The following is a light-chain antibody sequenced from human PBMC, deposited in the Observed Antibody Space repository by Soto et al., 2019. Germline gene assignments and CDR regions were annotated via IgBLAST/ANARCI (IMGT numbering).Light chain of an antibody. Sequence: QSALTQPASVSGSPGQSITISCTGSVSDDGSFGPVSWFQQHPGQVPKLIIYEGNRRPSGVSSRFSGSKSGNTASLTISGLQAEDEADYYCCSYVGARTYVFGAGTQLTVL. CDR3: CSYVGARTYV. CDR1: VSDDGSFGP. CDR2: EGN. J-gene: IGLJ1*01. V-gene: IGLV2-23*01.